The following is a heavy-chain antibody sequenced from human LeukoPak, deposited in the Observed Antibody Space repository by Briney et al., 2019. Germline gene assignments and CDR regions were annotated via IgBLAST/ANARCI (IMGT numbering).Heavy chain of an antibody. CDR2: IHHVGST. V-gene: IGHV4-39*07. Sequence: KPSETLSVTCTVSGGSISSGTFFWAWIRQPPGKGLEGIGSIHHVGSTYYNPSLKSRVTISVDTSKNQFSLKLSSVTVADTAVYYCARGGSSSSLYVIDDWGQGTLVTVSS. CDR3: ARGGSSSSLYVIDD. J-gene: IGHJ4*02. D-gene: IGHD6-13*01. CDR1: GGSISSGTFF.